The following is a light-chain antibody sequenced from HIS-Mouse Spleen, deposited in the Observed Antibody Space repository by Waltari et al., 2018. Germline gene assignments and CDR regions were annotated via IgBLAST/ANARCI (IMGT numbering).Light chain of an antibody. CDR2: EVS. J-gene: IGLJ2*01. V-gene: IGLV2-14*01. Sequence: QSALTQPASVSGSPGQSITISYPGTSSDVGGYNSVSWYQQHPGKAPKLMIYEVSNRPSGVSNRFSGSKSGNTASLTISGLQAEDEADYYCSSYTSSSTLVFGGGTKLTVL. CDR1: SSDVGGYNS. CDR3: SSYTSSSTLV.